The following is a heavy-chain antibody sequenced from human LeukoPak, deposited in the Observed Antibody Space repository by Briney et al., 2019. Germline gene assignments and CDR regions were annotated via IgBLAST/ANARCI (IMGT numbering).Heavy chain of an antibody. J-gene: IGHJ4*02. CDR2: ISSSSSTI. CDR1: GFTFSSYS. V-gene: IGHV3-48*01. Sequence: GGSLRLSCAASGFTFSSYSMNWVRQAPGKGLEWVSYISSSSSTIYYADSVKGRFTISRDTSTNTLYLQMNSLRAEDTAVYYCVREGSPDYWGQGTLVTVSS. CDR3: VREGSPDY.